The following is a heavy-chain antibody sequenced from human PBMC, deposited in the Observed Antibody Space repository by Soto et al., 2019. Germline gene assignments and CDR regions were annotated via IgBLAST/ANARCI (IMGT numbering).Heavy chain of an antibody. J-gene: IGHJ6*03. Sequence: QVQLQESGPGLVKPSETLSLTCTVSGGSISSYYWSWIRQPPGKGLEWIGYIYYSGSTNYNPSLKSRVTISVDTSKNQFSLKLSSVTAADTAVYYCARVREGGSTYYYYYYMDVWGKGTTVTVSS. D-gene: IGHD5-12*01. V-gene: IGHV4-59*01. CDR3: ARVREGGSTYYYYYYMDV. CDR2: IYYSGST. CDR1: GGSISSYY.